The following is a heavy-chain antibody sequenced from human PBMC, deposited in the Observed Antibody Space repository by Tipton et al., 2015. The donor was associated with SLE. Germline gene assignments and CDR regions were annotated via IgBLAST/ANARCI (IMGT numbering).Heavy chain of an antibody. Sequence: SLRLSCAASGFTVSSNYMSWVRQAPGKGLEWVSVIYSGGSTYYADSVKGRFTISRDNSKNTLYLQMNSLRAEDTAVYYCAKSFITGTTDYWGQGTLVTVSS. D-gene: IGHD1-7*01. J-gene: IGHJ4*02. V-gene: IGHV3-53*01. CDR3: AKSFITGTTDY. CDR1: GFTVSSNY. CDR2: IYSGGST.